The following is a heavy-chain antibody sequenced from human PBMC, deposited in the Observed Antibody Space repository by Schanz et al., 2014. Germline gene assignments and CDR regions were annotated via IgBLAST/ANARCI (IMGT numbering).Heavy chain of an antibody. CDR3: ARDSLRGATGGYGMDV. J-gene: IGHJ6*02. CDR1: GGSIRSYF. V-gene: IGHV4-59*01. D-gene: IGHD2-8*02. Sequence: QVQLQESGPGLLKPSETLSLTCTVSGGSIRSYFWSWIRQPPGKGLEWIGYIYYSGSSDYNPSLKSRVTISVDTSKSQFSLKLSSVTAADTAVYYCARDSLRGATGGYGMDVWGQGTTXTVSS. CDR2: IYYSGSS.